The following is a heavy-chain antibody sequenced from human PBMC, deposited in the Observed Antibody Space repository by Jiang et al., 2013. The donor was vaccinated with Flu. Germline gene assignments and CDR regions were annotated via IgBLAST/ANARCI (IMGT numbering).Heavy chain of an antibody. CDR1: GYTLTSYG. J-gene: IGHJ4*02. V-gene: IGHV1-18*04. Sequence: GAEVKKPGASVKVSCKASGYTLTSYGISWVRQAPGQGLEWMGWINAYNGHTYYAQKFHGRVTMTTDTSTSTAYMELRSLKSDDTAVYYCARGKLGKYFDYWGQGNLVTVSS. D-gene: IGHD7-27*01. CDR3: ARGKLGKYFDY. CDR2: INAYNGHT.